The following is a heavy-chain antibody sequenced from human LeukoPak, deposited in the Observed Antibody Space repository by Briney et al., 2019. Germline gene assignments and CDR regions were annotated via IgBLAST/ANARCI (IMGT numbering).Heavy chain of an antibody. D-gene: IGHD1-1*01. CDR2: ISGSNDNT. J-gene: IGHJ4*02. Sequence: GGSLRLSCAASGFTFSSYAMSWVRQAPGKGLEWVSSISGSNDNTYYADSVKDRFTISRDNSKNALFLQMNSLRVEDTAIYYCAKGQELDDGVFDSWGQGTLVTVSS. CDR1: GFTFSSYA. V-gene: IGHV3-23*01. CDR3: AKGQELDDGVFDS.